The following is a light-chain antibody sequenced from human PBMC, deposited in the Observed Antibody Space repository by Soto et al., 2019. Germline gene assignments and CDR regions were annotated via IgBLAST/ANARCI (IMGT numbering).Light chain of an antibody. Sequence: EIVMTQSPATLSVSPGERATLSCRASQSDSSNLAWYQQKPGQAPRLLIYGASTRATGIPARFSGSGSGTEFTLTISSLQSEDFAVYYCQQYNNWPPGTFGQGTKVEIK. V-gene: IGKV3-15*01. CDR1: QSDSSN. CDR2: GAS. J-gene: IGKJ1*01. CDR3: QQYNNWPPGT.